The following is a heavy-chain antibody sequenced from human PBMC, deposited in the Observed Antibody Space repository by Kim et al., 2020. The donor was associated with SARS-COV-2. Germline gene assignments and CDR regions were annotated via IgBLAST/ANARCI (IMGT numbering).Heavy chain of an antibody. Sequence: GGSLRLSCAISGFTFTSYTMNWVRQVPGKGLEWVSSISSSTTYIYYADSVKGRFSISRDNAKNSLFLQMDSLRAEDTAVYYCARVEILTGFIYYWGQGAVVTVST. J-gene: IGHJ4*02. CDR1: GFTFTSYT. D-gene: IGHD3-9*01. CDR2: ISSSTTYI. CDR3: ARVEILTGFIYY. V-gene: IGHV3-21*01.